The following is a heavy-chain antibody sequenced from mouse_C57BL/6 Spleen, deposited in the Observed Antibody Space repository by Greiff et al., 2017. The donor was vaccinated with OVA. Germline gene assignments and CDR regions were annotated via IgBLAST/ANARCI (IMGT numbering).Heavy chain of an antibody. J-gene: IGHJ2*01. CDR2: IYPSDSET. CDR1: GYTFTSYW. V-gene: IGHV1-61*01. Sequence: VQLQQPGAELVRPGSSVKLSCKASGYTFTSYWMDWVKQRPGQGLEWIGNIYPSDSETHYNQKFKDKATLTVDKSSSTAYMQLSSLTSEDSAVYYCARSWKTGTFAYWGQGTTLTVSS. CDR3: ARSWKTGTFAY. D-gene: IGHD4-1*01.